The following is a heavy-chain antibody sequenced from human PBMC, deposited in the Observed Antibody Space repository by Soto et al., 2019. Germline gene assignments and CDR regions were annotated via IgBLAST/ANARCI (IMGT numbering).Heavy chain of an antibody. D-gene: IGHD2-21*01. J-gene: IGHJ6*02. CDR1: GGSISNYY. CDR2: FSYTGTT. Sequence: TSETLSLTCSVSGGSISNYYWNWIRQPPGKGLEWIGYFSYTGTTNYNPSLKSRVTISADTSRNQFFLKLSSVTAADTAVYYCGRHLFSDVWGQGTTVIV. CDR3: GRHLFSDV. V-gene: IGHV4-59*08.